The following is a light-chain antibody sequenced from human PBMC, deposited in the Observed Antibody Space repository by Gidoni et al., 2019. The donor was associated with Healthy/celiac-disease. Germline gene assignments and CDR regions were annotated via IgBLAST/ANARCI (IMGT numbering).Light chain of an antibody. Sequence: EIVMTQSPATRSVSPGERATLSCRSRQSVSSNLAWYQQKPGQDPRLLIYGASTRATCIPARFSGSGSGTEFTLTISSLQSEDFAVYYCQQYNNWPPMYTFGQGTKLEIK. J-gene: IGKJ2*01. CDR2: GAS. V-gene: IGKV3-15*01. CDR3: QQYNNWPPMYT. CDR1: QSVSSN.